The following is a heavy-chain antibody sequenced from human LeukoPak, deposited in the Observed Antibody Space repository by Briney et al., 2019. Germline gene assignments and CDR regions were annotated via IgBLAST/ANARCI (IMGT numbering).Heavy chain of an antibody. V-gene: IGHV4-61*02. Sequence: PSETLSLTCTVSGNSISSGDNYWSWIRQPAGKGLEWIGRIYTSGSTNYNPSLKSRVTISGDTSKNQFSLRLSSVTAADTAVYYCARNVHSGFDYWGQGTLVTVSS. CDR2: IYTSGST. CDR3: ARNVHSGFDY. D-gene: IGHD3-10*01. J-gene: IGHJ4*02. CDR1: GNSISSGDNY.